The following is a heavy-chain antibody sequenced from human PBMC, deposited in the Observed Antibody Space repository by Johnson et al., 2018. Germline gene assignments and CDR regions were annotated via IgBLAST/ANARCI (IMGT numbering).Heavy chain of an antibody. CDR3: ARGSLRTTVTTWFDP. Sequence: QVQLVQSGAEVKKAGSSVKGSRKASGGTFSSYVVTWVRQAPGQGLECMGGIIPIFGTANYAQKFQGRVTMTRDTSTSKVYMELSSLRSGETAVYYCARGSLRTTVTTWFDPWGQGTLGTVSS. J-gene: IGHJ5*02. CDR1: GGTFSSYV. CDR2: IIPIFGTA. V-gene: IGHV1-69*06. D-gene: IGHD4-11*01.